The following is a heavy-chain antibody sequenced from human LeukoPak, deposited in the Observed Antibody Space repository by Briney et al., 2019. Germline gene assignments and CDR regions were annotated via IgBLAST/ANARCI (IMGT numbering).Heavy chain of an antibody. CDR2: ISWNSGSI. V-gene: IGHV3-9*03. J-gene: IGHJ4*02. Sequence: GGSLRLSCAASGFTFDDYAMHWVRQAPGKGLEWVSGISWNSGSIGYADSVKGRFTISRDNAKNSLYLQMNSLRAEDMALYYCARGGGIVVPAYLDYWGQGTLVTVSS. CDR3: ARGGGIVVPAYLDY. D-gene: IGHD2-2*01. CDR1: GFTFDDYA.